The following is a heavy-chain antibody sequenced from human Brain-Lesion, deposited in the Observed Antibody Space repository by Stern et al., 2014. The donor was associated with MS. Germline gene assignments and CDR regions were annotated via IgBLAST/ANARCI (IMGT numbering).Heavy chain of an antibody. CDR1: GYIFTGYY. Sequence: VHLVESGAEVKKPGASVKVSCKTSGYIFTGYYIHWVRQAPGQGLEWMAWINPNTGGTKYAHKFQGRVTMSRDTSISTAYVELSSLTSDDTAVYYCARDQRGITIFGVVTDYYYLGMDVWGQGTTVTVSS. CDR3: ARDQRGITIFGVVTDYYYLGMDV. D-gene: IGHD3-3*01. J-gene: IGHJ6*02. V-gene: IGHV1-2*07. CDR2: INPNTGGT.